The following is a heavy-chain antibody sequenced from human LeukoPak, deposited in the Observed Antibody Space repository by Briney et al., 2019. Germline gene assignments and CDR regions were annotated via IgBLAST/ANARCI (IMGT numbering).Heavy chain of an antibody. J-gene: IGHJ4*02. CDR3: ARGGVVIEGATSIDY. CDR1: GFTFISNA. D-gene: IGHD1-26*01. CDR2: ISSNGVNT. V-gene: IGHV3-64*01. Sequence: GGCLRLSCAASGFTFISNAIHWVRQAPGKGLEYVSVISSNGVNTYFAHSVKGRFTISRENPKTTLYLQMGSLRAEDMAVYYCARGGVVIEGATSIDYWGQGTLVTVSS.